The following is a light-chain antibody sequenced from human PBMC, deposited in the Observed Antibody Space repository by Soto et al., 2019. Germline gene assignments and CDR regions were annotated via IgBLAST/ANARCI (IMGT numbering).Light chain of an antibody. CDR2: DVS. CDR3: QLYVTSPPRLT. J-gene: IGKJ4*01. CDR1: QSVSSTY. V-gene: IGKV3-20*01. Sequence: EIVLTQSPGTLSLSPGERATLSCRASQSVSSTYLVWYQQKPGQAPRLLVYDVSTRATGIPDRFSGSGSGTDVTLTISRLEPEDFAVYYCQLYVTSPPRLTFGGGTKVEIK.